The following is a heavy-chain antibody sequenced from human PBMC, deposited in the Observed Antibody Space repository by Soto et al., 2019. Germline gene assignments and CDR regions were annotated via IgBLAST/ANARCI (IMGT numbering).Heavy chain of an antibody. CDR1: GDSVSTNSAT. V-gene: IGHV6-1*01. CDR3: ARLIGNSWLDS. D-gene: IGHD2-8*01. Sequence: QIHLQQSGPGLVKPSQTLSLTCAISGDSVSTNSATWDGIRQSPSRGLEWLGRTYYRSNWYTDYAVSVQGRITISPDTSNNQLSLQLNSVTPDDTAVYYCARLIGNSWLDSWGQGTLVTVSS. CDR2: TYYRSNWYT. J-gene: IGHJ5*01.